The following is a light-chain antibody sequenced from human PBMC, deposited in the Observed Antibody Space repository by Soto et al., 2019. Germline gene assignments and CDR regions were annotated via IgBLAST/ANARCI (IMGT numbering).Light chain of an antibody. CDR1: SSKIGTNS. V-gene: IGLV1-44*01. CDR3: AAWDDSLNGHV. CDR2: TTN. Sequence: QSVLTQPHSASGAPRQRVTISFSWSSSKIGTNSVHWFQQLPGTAPKLLISTTNQRPSGVPERFSGSKSGTSASLAISGLQSEDEADYYCAAWDDSLNGHVFGTGTKVTVL. J-gene: IGLJ1*01.